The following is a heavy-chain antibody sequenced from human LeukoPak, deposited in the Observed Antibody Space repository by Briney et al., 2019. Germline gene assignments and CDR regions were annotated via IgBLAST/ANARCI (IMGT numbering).Heavy chain of an antibody. CDR1: GFTFGTYA. D-gene: IGHD5-24*01. CDR2: ISGSGGRK. Sequence: GGSLRLSCAASGFTFGTYAMSWGRQAPGKGLEWVSGISGSGGRKYYADSVKSRFSISRDNSKNMLHLQMSSLRVEDTAVYYCANTRDGYTPSSFDCWGQGILVPVSS. J-gene: IGHJ4*02. CDR3: ANTRDGYTPSSFDC. V-gene: IGHV3-23*01.